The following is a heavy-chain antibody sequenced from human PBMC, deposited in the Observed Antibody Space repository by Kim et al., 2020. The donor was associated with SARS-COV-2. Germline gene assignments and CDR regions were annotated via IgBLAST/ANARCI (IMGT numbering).Heavy chain of an antibody. V-gene: IGHV4-39*01. J-gene: IGHJ4*02. Sequence: SETLSLTCTVSGGSISSKSYHWGWIRQPPGKGLEWIGSIYYSGSSYYNPSLKSRVTISVDTSKNQFSLKLSSVTAADTAVYYCARAWGYNYGPLDYWGQGTLLTVSA. D-gene: IGHD5-18*01. CDR1: GGSISSKSYH. CDR2: IYYSGSS. CDR3: ARAWGYNYGPLDY.